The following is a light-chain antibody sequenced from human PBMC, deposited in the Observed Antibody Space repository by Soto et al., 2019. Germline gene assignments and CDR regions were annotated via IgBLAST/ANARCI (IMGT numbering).Light chain of an antibody. CDR1: QSVSNC. V-gene: IGKV1-5*03. J-gene: IGKJ1*01. Sequence: QMTPSPCTVSTFVGDTVPITCRASQSVSNCLAWYQQKPGKAPNLLIYTASNLQSGVPSRFSGRGFGTEFTLTISPLQPDDIATYYCQQYNSYSWTFGQGTKVEIK. CDR3: QQYNSYSWT. CDR2: TAS.